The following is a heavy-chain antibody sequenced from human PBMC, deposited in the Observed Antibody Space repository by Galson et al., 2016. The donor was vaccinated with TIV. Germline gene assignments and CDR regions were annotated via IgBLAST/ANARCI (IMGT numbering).Heavy chain of an antibody. CDR2: INPNSGGT. J-gene: IGHJ4*02. V-gene: IGHV1-2*02. CDR1: GYTFTGYF. CDR3: ARDGEVGSSDYDH. D-gene: IGHD3-22*01. Sequence: SVKVSCKASGYTFTGYFMHWVRQAPGQGLEWMGWINPNSGGTNYAQKFQGRVTMTRDTSISTAYMELSSLRSEDTAVYYCARDGEVGSSDYDHWGQGTLVSVSS.